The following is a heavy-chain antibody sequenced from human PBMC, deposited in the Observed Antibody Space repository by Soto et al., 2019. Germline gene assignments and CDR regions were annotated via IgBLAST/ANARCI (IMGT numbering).Heavy chain of an antibody. D-gene: IGHD1-26*01. CDR1: GFTFTSYG. CDR2: ISYDGSNK. V-gene: IGHV3-30*18. CDR3: AKVEYSGSYFDY. Sequence: QVQLVESGGGVVQPGRSLRLSCAASGFTFTSYGMHWVRQAPGKGLEWVAVISYDGSNKYYADSVKGRFTISRDNSMNTLSLLMNRLRAEDTAVYFCAKVEYSGSYFDYWGQGTLVTVSS. J-gene: IGHJ4*02.